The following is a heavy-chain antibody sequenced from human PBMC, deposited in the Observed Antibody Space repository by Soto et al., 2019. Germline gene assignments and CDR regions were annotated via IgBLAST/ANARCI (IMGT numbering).Heavy chain of an antibody. CDR3: TSLHYDILTGYDY. V-gene: IGHV3-49*03. Sequence: GGSLRLSCTASGFPFGDYAMSWFRQAPGKGLEWVGFIRSKAYGGTTEYAASVKGRFTISRDDSKSIAYLQMNSLKTEDTAVYYCTSLHYDILTGYDYWGQGTLVTVSS. D-gene: IGHD3-9*01. CDR2: IRSKAYGGTT. CDR1: GFPFGDYA. J-gene: IGHJ4*02.